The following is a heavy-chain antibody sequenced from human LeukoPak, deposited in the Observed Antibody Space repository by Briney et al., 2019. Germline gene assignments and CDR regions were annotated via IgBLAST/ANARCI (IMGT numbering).Heavy chain of an antibody. D-gene: IGHD3-10*01. Sequence: GGSLRLSCAASGFTFSSYWMYWVRQAPGKGLVWVSRINTDGSSTSYADSVKGRFTISRDNAKNTLYLQMNSLRAEDTAVYYCARDPDYYGSGSHDYWGQGTLVTVSS. J-gene: IGHJ4*02. CDR1: GFTFSSYW. V-gene: IGHV3-74*01. CDR3: ARDPDYYGSGSHDY. CDR2: INTDGSST.